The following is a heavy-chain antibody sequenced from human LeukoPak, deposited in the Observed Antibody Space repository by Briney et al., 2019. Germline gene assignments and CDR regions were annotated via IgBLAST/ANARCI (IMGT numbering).Heavy chain of an antibody. CDR2: INSDGSSP. V-gene: IGHV3-74*01. Sequence: PGGSLRLSCTASGFTFSSYWMQWVRQAPGKGLVWVSRINSDGSSPSYADSVKGRFTISRDNSKNTLYLQMNNLSAEDTAVYYCARGTGARGGSGTYALNYWGQGTLVTVSS. D-gene: IGHD3-10*01. CDR1: GFTFSSYW. J-gene: IGHJ4*02. CDR3: ARGTGARGGSGTYALNY.